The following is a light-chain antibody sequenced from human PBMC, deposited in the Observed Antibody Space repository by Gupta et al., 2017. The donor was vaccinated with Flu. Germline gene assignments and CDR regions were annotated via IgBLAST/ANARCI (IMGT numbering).Light chain of an antibody. Sequence: DIQLTQSPSSVSASVGDVVTITCRATQGISNWLAWYQQKPGNAPKLLIYGASSLQSGVPSRFSGSGSGTDCTSTSSSLQPEDFATDYGLQANKVPYTCGQGTKLEI. CDR2: GAS. CDR1: QGISNW. V-gene: IGKV1-12*01. J-gene: IGKJ2*01. CDR3: LQANKVPYT.